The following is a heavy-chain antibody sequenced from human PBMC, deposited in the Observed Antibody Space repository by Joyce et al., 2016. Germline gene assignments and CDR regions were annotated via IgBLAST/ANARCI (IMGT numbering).Heavy chain of an antibody. CDR2: NSGISGNT. CDR1: GFTFTRDA. Sequence: EVQLLESGGNLVQPGGSLSLSCTASGFTFTRDAMTWVRQAPGKGLEWVTSNSGISGNTYYATPVKGRFTISRDDSKKTLYLQMDSLRADDTAIYYCAKGGGVYSSGWYYYDNWGQGTLVTVHS. D-gene: IGHD6-19*01. CDR3: AKGGGVYSSGWYYYDN. V-gene: IGHV3-23*01. J-gene: IGHJ4*02.